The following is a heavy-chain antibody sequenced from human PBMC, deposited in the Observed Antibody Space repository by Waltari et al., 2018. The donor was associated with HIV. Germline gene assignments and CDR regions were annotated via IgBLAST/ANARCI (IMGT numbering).Heavy chain of an antibody. J-gene: IGHJ4*02. Sequence: EVQLVQSGAEVKKPGESLKISCKGSGYRFTTYWIGWVRQMPGKGLEWMGTIYPGDSDTRYSPSFHSQVTTSADKSISTAYLQWSSLKASDTAMYYCARRSGGPTRNLDYWGQGTLVIVSS. V-gene: IGHV5-51*03. D-gene: IGHD6-19*01. CDR2: IYPGDSDT. CDR3: ARRSGGPTRNLDY. CDR1: GYRFTTYW.